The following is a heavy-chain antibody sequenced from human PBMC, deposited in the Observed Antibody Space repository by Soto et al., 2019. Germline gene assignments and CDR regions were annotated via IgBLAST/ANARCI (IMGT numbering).Heavy chain of an antibody. J-gene: IGHJ4*02. V-gene: IGHV3-48*03. Sequence: EVQLVESGGGLGQPGGSLTFSCAASGLTFRNYEMNWVRQAPGKGLEWVSFISSTGKTIYYADSVKGRFTISRDNPKNSVHLQMSSLRVEDTAVYYCATDHLRSGLFDHWGQGNPVSGSS. D-gene: IGHD3-3*01. CDR2: ISSTGKTI. CDR1: GLTFRNYE. CDR3: ATDHLRSGLFDH.